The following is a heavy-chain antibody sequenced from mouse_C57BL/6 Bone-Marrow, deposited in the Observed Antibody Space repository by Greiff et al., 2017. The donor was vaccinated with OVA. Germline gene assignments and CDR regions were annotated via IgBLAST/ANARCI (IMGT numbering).Heavy chain of an antibody. CDR1: GFNIKDYY. V-gene: IGHV14-1*01. CDR2: IDPEDGDT. J-gene: IGHJ4*01. Sequence: VQLQQSGAELVRPGASVKLSCTASGFNIKDYYMHWVKQRPEQGLEWIGRIDPEDGDTESAPKFQGKATMTADTSSNTAYLQLSSLTSEDTAVYYCTIDGCYEGAMDYWGQGTSVTVSA. CDR3: TIDGCYEGAMDY. D-gene: IGHD2-3*01.